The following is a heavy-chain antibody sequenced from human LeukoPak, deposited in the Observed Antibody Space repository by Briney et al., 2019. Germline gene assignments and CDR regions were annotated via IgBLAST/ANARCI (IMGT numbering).Heavy chain of an antibody. CDR2: ISAYNGNT. D-gene: IGHD3-22*01. Sequence: ASVKVSCKASGYTFTGYYMHWVRQAPGQGLEWMGWISAYNGNTNYAQKLQGRVTMTTDTSTSTAYMELRSLRSDDTAVYYCARAAALYYYDSSGSHFDYWGQGTLVTVSS. V-gene: IGHV1-18*04. J-gene: IGHJ4*02. CDR3: ARAAALYYYDSSGSHFDY. CDR1: GYTFTGYY.